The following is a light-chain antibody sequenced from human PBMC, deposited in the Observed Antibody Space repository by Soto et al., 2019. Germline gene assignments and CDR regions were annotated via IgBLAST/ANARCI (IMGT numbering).Light chain of an antibody. CDR1: SSDVGGYHY. CDR3: SSYTSSSTLEV. V-gene: IGLV2-14*01. CDR2: EVS. Sequence: QSVLTQPASVSGSPGQSITISCTGTSSDVGGYHYVSWYRHHPGKAPKLMLYEVSSRPSGVSNRFSGSKSGNTASLTISGLQTEDEADYYCSSYTSSSTLEVFGTGTKVTVL. J-gene: IGLJ1*01.